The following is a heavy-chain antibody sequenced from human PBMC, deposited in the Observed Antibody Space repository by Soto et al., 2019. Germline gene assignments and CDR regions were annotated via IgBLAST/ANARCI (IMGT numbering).Heavy chain of an antibody. J-gene: IGHJ3*02. CDR1: GFTFSSYW. Sequence: EVQLVESGGGLVQPGGSLRLSCAASGFTFSSYWMSWVRQAPGKGLEWVANIKQDGSEKYYVDSVKGRFTISRDNAKNSLYLQMNSLRAEDTAVYYCARDGGGVGRRGAFDIWGQGTMVTVSS. D-gene: IGHD2-15*01. CDR2: IKQDGSEK. CDR3: ARDGGGVGRRGAFDI. V-gene: IGHV3-7*01.